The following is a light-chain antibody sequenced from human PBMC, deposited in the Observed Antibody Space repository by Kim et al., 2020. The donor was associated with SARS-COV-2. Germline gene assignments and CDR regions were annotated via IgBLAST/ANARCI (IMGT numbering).Light chain of an antibody. Sequence: CASGGKRGTNTGRASQTISTWLDLYQQKPGKAPNLLIYLGSTLESGVPARFIGSGYGTEFTLTIDSLQPDDFATYYCQHYSRFPYTFGQGTKLEI. CDR1: QTISTW. V-gene: IGKV1-5*03. CDR3: QHYSRFPYT. CDR2: LGS. J-gene: IGKJ2*01.